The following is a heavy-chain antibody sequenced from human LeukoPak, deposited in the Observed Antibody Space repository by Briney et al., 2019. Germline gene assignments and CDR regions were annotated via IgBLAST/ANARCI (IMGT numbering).Heavy chain of an antibody. CDR3: AKDSGSGWYQYGMDV. D-gene: IGHD6-19*01. Sequence: GGSLRLSCTASGFAFSSYAMSWVRQAPGVGLEWVSGISGSGGSTNYADSVKGRLTISRDNTKNTLYLQMNRLRVEDTAVYYCAKDSGSGWYQYGMDVWGQGTTVTVSS. J-gene: IGHJ6*02. CDR2: ISGSGGST. V-gene: IGHV3-23*01. CDR1: GFAFSSYA.